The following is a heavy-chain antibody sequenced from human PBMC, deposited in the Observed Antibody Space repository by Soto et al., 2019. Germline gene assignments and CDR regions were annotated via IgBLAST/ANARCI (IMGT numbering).Heavy chain of an antibody. V-gene: IGHV3-7*03. CDR1: GFTFSSYW. J-gene: IGHJ4*01. CDR2: IKQDGSEK. Sequence: GGSLRLSCAASGFTFSSYWMSWVRQAPGKGLEWVANIKQDGSEKYYVDSVKGRFTISRDNAKNSLYLQMNSLRAEDTAVYYCAKDRRITMVRGVLRAFDSWGQGNLVTVSS. CDR3: AKDRRITMVRGVLRAFDS. D-gene: IGHD3-10*01.